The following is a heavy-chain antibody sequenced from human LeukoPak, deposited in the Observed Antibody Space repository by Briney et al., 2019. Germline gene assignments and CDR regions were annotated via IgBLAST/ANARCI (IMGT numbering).Heavy chain of an antibody. D-gene: IGHD6-13*01. Sequence: PGGSLRLSCAASGFTFTRYAMTWVRQAPGKGLEWVSAISGSGGSTYYADSVKGRFIMSRDNSKNTLYLQMNSLRAEDTAVYYCAKGEYSSSWYAEYFQHWGQGTLVTVSS. CDR1: GFTFTRYA. J-gene: IGHJ1*01. CDR3: AKGEYSSSWYAEYFQH. V-gene: IGHV3-23*01. CDR2: ISGSGGST.